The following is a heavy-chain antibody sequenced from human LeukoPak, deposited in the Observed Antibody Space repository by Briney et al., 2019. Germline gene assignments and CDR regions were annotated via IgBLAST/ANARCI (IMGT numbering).Heavy chain of an antibody. V-gene: IGHV3-33*06. CDR1: GFTFSSYG. CDR3: AKDPPSSSGWSGYFQH. J-gene: IGHJ1*01. D-gene: IGHD6-19*01. Sequence: GGSLRLSCAASGFTFSSYGMHWVRQAPGKGLEWVAVIWYDGSNKYYADSVKGRFTISRDNSKNTLYLQMNSLRAEDTAVYYCAKDPPSSSGWSGYFQHWGQGTLVTVSS. CDR2: IWYDGSNK.